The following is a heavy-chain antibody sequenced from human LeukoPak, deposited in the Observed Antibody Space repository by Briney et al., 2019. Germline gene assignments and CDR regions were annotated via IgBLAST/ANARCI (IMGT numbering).Heavy chain of an antibody. CDR2: IKSKTDGGTT. CDR3: AKDASPDIVVVVAATRGHDTFDI. CDR1: GFTFSNAW. J-gene: IGHJ3*02. Sequence: GGSLRLSCAASGFTFSNAWMSWVRQAPGKGLEWVGRIKSKTDGGTTDYAAPVKGRFTISRDDSKNTLYLQMNSLRAEDTAVYYCAKDASPDIVVVVAATRGHDTFDIWGQGAMVTVSS. D-gene: IGHD2-15*01. V-gene: IGHV3-15*01.